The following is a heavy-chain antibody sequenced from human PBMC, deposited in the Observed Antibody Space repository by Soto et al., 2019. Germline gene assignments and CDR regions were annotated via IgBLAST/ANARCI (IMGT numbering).Heavy chain of an antibody. V-gene: IGHV3-11*06. Sequence: GGSLRLSCAASGFTFSDYYMSWIRQAPGKGLEWVSYISSSSSYTNYADSVKGRFTISRDNAKNSLYLQMNSLRAEDTAVYYCARDNVDTAMVAAYGMDVWGQGTTVTVSS. CDR3: ARDNVDTAMVAAYGMDV. CDR2: ISSSSSYT. J-gene: IGHJ6*02. CDR1: GFTFSDYY. D-gene: IGHD5-18*01.